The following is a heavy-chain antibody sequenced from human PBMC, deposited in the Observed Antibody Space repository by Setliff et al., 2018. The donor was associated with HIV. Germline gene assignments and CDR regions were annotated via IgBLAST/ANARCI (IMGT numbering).Heavy chain of an antibody. V-gene: IGHV4-4*02. Sequence: SETLSLTCAVPGDFVSRNCWSWVRQSLEKGLEWIGETCNGVAINLNPFLRGRVIMSVDPPRNQFSLQVASVTAADTAVYHCAQNYGWSMGYWGQGVLVTVSS. CDR1: GDFVSRNC. CDR3: AQNYGWSMGY. CDR2: TCNGVAI. J-gene: IGHJ4*02. D-gene: IGHD2-8*02.